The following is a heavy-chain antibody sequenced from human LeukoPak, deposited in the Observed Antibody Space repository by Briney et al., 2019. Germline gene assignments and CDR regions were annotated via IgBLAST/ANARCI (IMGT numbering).Heavy chain of an antibody. J-gene: IGHJ2*01. CDR3: ARGIKITF. CDR1: GGSFSGYY. D-gene: IGHD5-24*01. V-gene: IGHV4-34*01. Sequence: SETLSLTRAVYGGSFSGYYWSWIRQPPGKGLEWIGEINHSGSTNYNPSLKSRVTISVDTSKNQFSLKLSSVTAADTAVYYCARGIKITFWGRGTLVTVSS. CDR2: INHSGST.